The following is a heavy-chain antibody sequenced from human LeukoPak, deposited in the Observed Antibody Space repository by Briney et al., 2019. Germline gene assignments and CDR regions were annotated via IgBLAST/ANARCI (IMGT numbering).Heavy chain of an antibody. CDR2: IYTSGST. J-gene: IGHJ6*03. V-gene: IGHV4-4*09. Sequence: SETLSLTCTVSGGSISSYYWSWIRQPPGKGLEWIGYIYTSGSTNYNPSLKSRVTISVDTSKNQFSLKLSSVTAADTAVYYCARRTVVAAPESDYYYYYYMDVWGKGTTVTVSS. CDR1: GGSISSYY. CDR3: ARRTVVAAPESDYYYYYYMDV. D-gene: IGHD2-15*01.